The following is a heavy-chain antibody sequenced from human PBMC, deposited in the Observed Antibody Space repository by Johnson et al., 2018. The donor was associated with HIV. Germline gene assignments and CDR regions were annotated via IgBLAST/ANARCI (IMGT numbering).Heavy chain of an antibody. Sequence: VQLVESGGGLVQPGGSLRLSCAASGFSFSDYDMHWVRQLTGKSLEWVSAIGTAGDTFYPGSVKGRFTISRENPKNSLYLQMNSLRAGDTAIYYCARGGSSGWSGFLAFDIWGQGTFVTVSS. D-gene: IGHD6-19*01. CDR2: IGTAGDT. CDR1: GFSFSDYD. CDR3: ARGGSSGWSGFLAFDI. V-gene: IGHV3-13*01. J-gene: IGHJ3*02.